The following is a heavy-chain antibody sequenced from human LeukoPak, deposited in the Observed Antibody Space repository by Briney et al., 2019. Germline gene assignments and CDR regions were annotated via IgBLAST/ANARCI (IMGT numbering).Heavy chain of an antibody. J-gene: IGHJ4*02. CDR1: GYTLTELS. D-gene: IGHD2-2*01. CDR3: ATSYCSSTSCPFDY. V-gene: IGHV1-24*01. CDR2: FDPEDGET. Sequence: ASVKVSCKVSGYTLTELSMHWVRQAPGKGLEWMGGFDPEDGETIYAQKFQGRVTMTEDTSTDTAYMELSSLRSEDTAVYYCATSYCSSTSCPFDYWGRGTLVTVSS.